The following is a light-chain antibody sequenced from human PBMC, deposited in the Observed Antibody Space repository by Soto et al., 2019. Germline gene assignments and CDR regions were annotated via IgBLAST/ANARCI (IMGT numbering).Light chain of an antibody. V-gene: IGKV1-5*03. CDR1: QSISVW. J-gene: IGKJ2*01. Sequence: DIQMTQSPSTLYASVGDRVTITCRASQSISVWLAWYQQKPGKAPKLLLYKASILESGVPSRFSGSGSGTEFTLTISCLQPDDFATYYCQQYNSYSRTFGQGTKVQIK. CDR3: QQYNSYSRT. CDR2: KAS.